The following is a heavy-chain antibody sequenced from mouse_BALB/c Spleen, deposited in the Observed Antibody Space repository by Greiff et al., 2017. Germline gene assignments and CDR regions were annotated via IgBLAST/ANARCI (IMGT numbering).Heavy chain of an antibody. CDR3: ARLVHYYYAMDY. J-gene: IGHJ4*01. V-gene: IGHV1-9*01. CDR2: ILPGSGST. D-gene: IGHD1-1*02. CDR1: GYTFSSYW. Sequence: QVQLQQSGAELMKPGASVKISCKATGYTFSSYWIEWVKQRPGHGLEWIGEILPGSGSTNYNEKFKGKATFTADTSSNTAYMQLSSLTSEDSAVYYCARLVHYYYAMDYWGQGTSVTVSS.